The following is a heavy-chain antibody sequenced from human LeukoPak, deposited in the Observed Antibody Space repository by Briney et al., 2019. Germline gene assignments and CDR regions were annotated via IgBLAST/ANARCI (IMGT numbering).Heavy chain of an antibody. CDR1: GFTFSSYS. CDR2: ISSSSSYI. J-gene: IGHJ6*02. D-gene: IGHD1-7*01. CDR3: ARDLSAGTTGEVMDV. V-gene: IGHV3-21*01. Sequence: PGGSLRLSCAASGFTFSSYSMNWVRQAPGKGLEWVSSISSSSSYIYYADSVKGRFTISRDNAKNSLYLQMNSLRAEDTAVYYCARDLSAGTTGEVMDVWGQGTTVTVSS.